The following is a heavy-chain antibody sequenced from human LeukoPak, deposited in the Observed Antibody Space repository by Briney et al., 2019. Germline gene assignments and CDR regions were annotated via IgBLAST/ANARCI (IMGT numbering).Heavy chain of an antibody. Sequence: GGSHRLSRAASGFTFSSYDMHWVRQGPGKGLEWVSGIDTAGGTYYAGSVKGRFTISRENAKNSFYLQMNSLRAGDTAVYFCTRRMRGLGSYSDAFDIWGQGTMVTVSS. CDR2: IDTAGGT. J-gene: IGHJ3*02. V-gene: IGHV3-13*04. CDR1: GFTFSSYD. D-gene: IGHD3-10*01. CDR3: TRRMRGLGSYSDAFDI.